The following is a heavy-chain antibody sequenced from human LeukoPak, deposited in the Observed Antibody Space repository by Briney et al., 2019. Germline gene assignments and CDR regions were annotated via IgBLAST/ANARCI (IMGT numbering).Heavy chain of an antibody. CDR2: IYPGDPQT. Sequence: GESLKIPCKGSGYSFSMYWTGWVRQVPGKGLEWMGVIYPGDPQTAYSPSFQGQVTISADKSINTAYLQWRSLEASDTAMYYCGRIRGYDFWSRGAFDIWGQGTMVTVSS. J-gene: IGHJ3*02. CDR3: GRIRGYDFWSRGAFDI. CDR1: GYSFSMYW. V-gene: IGHV5-51*01. D-gene: IGHD3-3*01.